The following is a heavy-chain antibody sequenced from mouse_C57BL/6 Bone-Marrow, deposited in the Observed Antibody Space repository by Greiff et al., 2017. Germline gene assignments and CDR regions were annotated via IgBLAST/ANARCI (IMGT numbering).Heavy chain of an antibody. J-gene: IGHJ2*01. CDR3: ARSRGYSNYDFED. CDR1: GYTFTSYW. Sequence: QVQLQQPGAELVKPGASVKMSCKASGYTFTSYWITWVKQRPGQGLEWIGDIYPGSGSTNYNEKFKSKATLTVDTSSSTAYMQLSSLTSEDSAVYYCARSRGYSNYDFEDWGQGTTLTVSS. CDR2: IYPGSGST. V-gene: IGHV1-55*01. D-gene: IGHD2-5*01.